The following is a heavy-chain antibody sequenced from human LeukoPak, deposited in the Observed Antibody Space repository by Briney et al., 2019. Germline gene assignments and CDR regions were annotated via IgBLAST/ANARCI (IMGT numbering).Heavy chain of an antibody. D-gene: IGHD2-2*01. CDR2: IYFTGTT. Sequence: SETLSLTCTVSGGSISNSSYFWGWIRQPPGKGLEWIGSIYFTGTTYYNPSLKSRLTVSENTSKNQLSLRVTSVTATDTAVYYCARGVNFCSSSHCRGDYFDSWGQGTLVTVSS. J-gene: IGHJ4*02. V-gene: IGHV4-39*01. CDR3: ARGVNFCSSSHCRGDYFDS. CDR1: GGSISNSSYF.